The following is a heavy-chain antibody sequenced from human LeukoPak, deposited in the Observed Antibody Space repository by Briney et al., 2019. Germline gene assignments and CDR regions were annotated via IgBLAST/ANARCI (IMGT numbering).Heavy chain of an antibody. CDR3: ARNQDYGVYNSVGAFDI. CDR2: IWYDGSNK. D-gene: IGHD4-17*01. J-gene: IGHJ3*02. CDR1: GFTFSSYG. Sequence: GGSLRLSCAASGFTFSSYGMHWVRQAPGKGLEWVAVIWYDGSNKYYADSVKGRFTISRDNSKNTLYLQMNSLRPEDTAVYYCARNQDYGVYNSVGAFDIWGQGTMVTVSS. V-gene: IGHV3-33*01.